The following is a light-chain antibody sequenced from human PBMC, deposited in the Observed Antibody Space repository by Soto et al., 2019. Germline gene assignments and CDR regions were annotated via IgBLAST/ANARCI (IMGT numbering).Light chain of an antibody. V-gene: IGKV3-15*01. CDR3: QQYNSWAPIT. Sequence: IVLTQSPATLSLSPGGRATLSCRASQSVSSYLAWYQQKPGQPPRLLISAASTRATGVPPRFRGSGSGTDFTLTISSLQSEDFAVYYCQQYNSWAPITFGQGTRLEIK. J-gene: IGKJ5*01. CDR2: AAS. CDR1: QSVSSY.